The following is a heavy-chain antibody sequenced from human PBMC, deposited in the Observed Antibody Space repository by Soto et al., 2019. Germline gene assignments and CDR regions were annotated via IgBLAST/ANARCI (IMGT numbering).Heavy chain of an antibody. J-gene: IGHJ4*02. CDR1: GGSISSGDYY. D-gene: IGHD1-1*01. Sequence: QVQLQESGPGLVKPSQTLSLTCTVSGGSISSGDYYWSWIRQPPGKGLEWIGYIYYSGSTYYNPSLTSRXXIXVXXSKNQFSLKLSSVTAADTAVYYCASSILEETPFDYWGQGTLVTVSS. CDR2: IYYSGST. V-gene: IGHV4-30-4*01. CDR3: ASSILEETPFDY.